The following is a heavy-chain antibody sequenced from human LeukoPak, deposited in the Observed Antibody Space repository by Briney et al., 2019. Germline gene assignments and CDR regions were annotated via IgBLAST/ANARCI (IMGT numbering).Heavy chain of an antibody. Sequence: ASVKVSCKASGYTFTSYYMHWVRQAPGQGLEWMGIINPSGGSTSYAQKFQGRVTMTRDTSTSTVYMELSSLRSEDTAVYYCARDPVLLWFGELTSSCWFDPWGQGTLVTVSS. CDR3: ARDPVLLWFGELTSSCWFDP. V-gene: IGHV1-46*01. CDR1: GYTFTSYY. CDR2: INPSGGST. D-gene: IGHD3-10*01. J-gene: IGHJ5*02.